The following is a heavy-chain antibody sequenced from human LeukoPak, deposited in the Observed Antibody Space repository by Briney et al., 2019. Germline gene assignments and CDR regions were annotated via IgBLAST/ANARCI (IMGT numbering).Heavy chain of an antibody. D-gene: IGHD3-3*01. V-gene: IGHV3-48*01. CDR3: AKDRGNYDFWSGHYPDY. J-gene: IGHJ4*02. CDR2: ISSSSSTI. Sequence: GGSLRLSCAASGFTFSSYSMNWVRQAPGKGLEWVSYISSSSSTIYYADSVKGRFTISRDNAKNTLYLQMNSLRAEDTAVYYCAKDRGNYDFWSGHYPDYWGQGTLVTVSS. CDR1: GFTFSSYS.